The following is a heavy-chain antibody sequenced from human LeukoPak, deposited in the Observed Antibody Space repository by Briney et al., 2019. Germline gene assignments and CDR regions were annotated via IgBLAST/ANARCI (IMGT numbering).Heavy chain of an antibody. CDR2: INHSGST. CDR1: GGSFSGYY. CDR3: ARGISSGWYYPTFAY. V-gene: IGHV4-34*01. J-gene: IGHJ4*02. D-gene: IGHD6-19*01. Sequence: TSETLSLTCAVYGGSFSGYYWSWMRQPPGKGLEWIGEINHSGSTDYNPSLKSRVTISVDTSKNQFSLKLSSVTAADTAVYYCARGISSGWYYPTFAYWGQGTLVTVSS.